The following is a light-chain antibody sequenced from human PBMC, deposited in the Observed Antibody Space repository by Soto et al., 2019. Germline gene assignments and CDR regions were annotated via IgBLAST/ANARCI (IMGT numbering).Light chain of an antibody. CDR1: QSVYNN. V-gene: IGKV3-15*01. CDR2: GAS. CDR3: HQYGTSPLT. Sequence: EIVMTQYPATLSVSPGERATLSCRASQSVYNNLAWYQQKPGQAPRLLIYGASTRATGIPARFSGSGSGTEFTLTITRLEPEDFAVYYCHQYGTSPLTFGGGTKVEIK. J-gene: IGKJ4*01.